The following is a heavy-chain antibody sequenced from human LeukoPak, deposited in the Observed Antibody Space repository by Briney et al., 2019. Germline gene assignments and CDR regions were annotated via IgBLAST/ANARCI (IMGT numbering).Heavy chain of an antibody. CDR2: IWYDGSSE. CDR3: AKDDDWRGSYNYYYMDV. CDR1: GVNFGSYG. J-gene: IGHJ6*03. V-gene: IGHV3-33*06. D-gene: IGHD3-3*01. Sequence: GGSLRLSCAASGVNFGSYGMHWVRQAPGEGLEWVAVIWYDGSSEQYADSVKGRFTISRDNSRDTLYLQMNSLRAEDTAVYYCAKDDDWRGSYNYYYMDVWGKGTSVTVSS.